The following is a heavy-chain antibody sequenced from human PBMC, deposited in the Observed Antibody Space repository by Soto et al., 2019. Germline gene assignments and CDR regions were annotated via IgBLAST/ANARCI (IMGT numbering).Heavy chain of an antibody. D-gene: IGHD6-13*01. CDR2: IYYSGST. J-gene: IGHJ4*02. Sequence: PSETLSLTCTVSGGSISSGGYYWSWIRQHPGKGLEWIGYIYYSGSTYYNPSLKSRVTISVDTSKNQFSLKLSSVTAADTAVYYCARGGGRAAAGRFDYWGQGTLVTVSS. CDR3: ARGGGRAAAGRFDY. V-gene: IGHV4-31*03. CDR1: GGSISSGGYY.